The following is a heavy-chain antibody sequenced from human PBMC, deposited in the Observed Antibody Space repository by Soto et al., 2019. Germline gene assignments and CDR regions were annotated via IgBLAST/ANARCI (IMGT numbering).Heavy chain of an antibody. Sequence: SVKVSCKASGGTFSSYAISWVRQAPGQGLEWMGGIIPIFGTANYAQKFQGRVTITADESTSTAYMELSSLRSEDTAVYYCARPYCSGGSCYPGNYGMDVWGQGTTVTVSS. CDR1: GGTFSSYA. J-gene: IGHJ6*02. CDR2: IIPIFGTA. D-gene: IGHD2-15*01. V-gene: IGHV1-69*13. CDR3: ARPYCSGGSCYPGNYGMDV.